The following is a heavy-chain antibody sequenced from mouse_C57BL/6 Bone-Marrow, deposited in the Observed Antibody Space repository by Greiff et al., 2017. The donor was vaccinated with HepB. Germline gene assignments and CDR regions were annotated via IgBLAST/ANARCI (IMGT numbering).Heavy chain of an antibody. J-gene: IGHJ4*01. CDR1: GYAFTNYL. CDR3: ARPSPTVVGAMDY. D-gene: IGHD1-1*01. Sequence: QVQLQQSGAELVRPGTSVKVSCKASGYAFTNYLIEWVKQRPGQGLEWIGVINPGSGGTNYNEKFKGKATLTADKSSSTAYMQLSRLTAEDSAVYFCARPSPTVVGAMDYWGQGTSVTVSS. CDR2: INPGSGGT. V-gene: IGHV1-54*01.